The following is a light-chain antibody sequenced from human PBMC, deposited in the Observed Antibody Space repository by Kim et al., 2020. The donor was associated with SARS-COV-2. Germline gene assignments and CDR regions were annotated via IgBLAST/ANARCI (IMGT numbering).Light chain of an antibody. V-gene: IGLV1-47*01. J-gene: IGLJ2*01. CDR3: AAWDDSLDVA. CDR1: RSNIGSNS. Sequence: PGQRVTISCSGSRSNIGSNSVYWYQQFPGAAPNLLIYGNNQRPSGVPDRFSGSKSGTSASLAISGLRSEDEADYYCAAWDDSLDVAFGGGTQLTVL. CDR2: GNN.